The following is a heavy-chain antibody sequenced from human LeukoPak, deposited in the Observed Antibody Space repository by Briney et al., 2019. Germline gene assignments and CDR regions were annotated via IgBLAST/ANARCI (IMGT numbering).Heavy chain of an antibody. V-gene: IGHV3-20*04. J-gene: IGHJ3*02. CDR2: INWNGGST. Sequence: PGGSLRLSCAASGFTFDDYGMSWVRQAPGKGLEWVSGINWNGGSTGDADSVKGRFTISRDNAKNSLYLQMNSLRAEDTALYYCARDSGYSSSRYDAFDIWGQGTMVTVSS. CDR3: ARDSGYSSSRYDAFDI. D-gene: IGHD6-13*01. CDR1: GFTFDDYG.